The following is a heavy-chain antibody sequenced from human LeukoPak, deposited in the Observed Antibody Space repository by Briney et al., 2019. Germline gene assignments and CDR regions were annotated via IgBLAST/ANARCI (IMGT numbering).Heavy chain of an antibody. CDR2: FDPEDGET. CDR1: GYTLTELS. CDR3: ATDCSSTSCYGFVDY. D-gene: IGHD2-2*01. Sequence: ASVKVSCKVSGYTLTELSMHWVRQAPGKGLEWMGGFDPEDGETIYAQKFQGRVTMTEGTSTDTAYMELSSLRSEDTAVYYCATDCSSTSCYGFVDYWGQGTLVTVSS. V-gene: IGHV1-24*01. J-gene: IGHJ4*02.